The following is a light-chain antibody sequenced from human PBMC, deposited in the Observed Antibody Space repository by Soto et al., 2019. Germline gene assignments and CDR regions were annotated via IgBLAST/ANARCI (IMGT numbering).Light chain of an antibody. V-gene: IGLV2-14*01. CDR1: SSDDGGYNY. Sequence: QSALTQPASVYGSPGQSITSSCTGTSSDDGGYNYVSWYQQHPGKAPKLMIDEVSNRPSGVSNRVSGYKSGHTASLTISGLQAEDEADYYCRSYTSRSTLVVFGGGTTVNVL. CDR2: EVS. J-gene: IGLJ2*01. CDR3: RSYTSRSTLVV.